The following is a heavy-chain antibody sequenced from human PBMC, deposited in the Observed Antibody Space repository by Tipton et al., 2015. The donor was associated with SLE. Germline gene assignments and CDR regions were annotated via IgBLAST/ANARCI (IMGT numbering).Heavy chain of an antibody. CDR1: GGSVSSGSYY. V-gene: IGHV4-39*07. D-gene: IGHD2-8*01. Sequence: TLSLTCTVSGGSVSSGSYYWAWIRQPPGKGPEWIGTIYYSRSTYYYPSLTSRITISVDTSKNQFSLEVWSVTAADTAVYYCVRLRSNVLIDYWGQGTLVTVSS. CDR3: VRLRSNVLIDY. CDR2: IYYSRST. J-gene: IGHJ4*02.